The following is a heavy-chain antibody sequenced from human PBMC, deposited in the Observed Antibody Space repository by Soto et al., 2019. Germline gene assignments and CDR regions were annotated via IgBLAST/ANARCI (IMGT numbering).Heavy chain of an antibody. D-gene: IGHD2-15*01. CDR2: INPSSSHI. CDR1: GFTFSTYH. CDR3: ARGYCGGGGCYLRRDAIDV. V-gene: IGHV3-21*01. Sequence: EVQLVESGGGLVMPGGSLRLSCAASGFTFSTYHMNWVRQAPGKGLEWVSSINPSSSHIYYADSVRGRFTISRDNSKNSVDLEMTSQRTEDAAVYYCARGYCGGGGCYLRRDAIDVWGQGTMVTVSS. J-gene: IGHJ3*01.